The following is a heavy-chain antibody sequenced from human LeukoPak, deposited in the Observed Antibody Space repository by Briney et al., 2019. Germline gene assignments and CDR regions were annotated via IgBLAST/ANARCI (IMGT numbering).Heavy chain of an antibody. D-gene: IGHD3-10*01. V-gene: IGHV4-59*08. CDR1: GGSIRSYY. Sequence: SETLSLTCTVSGGSIRSYYWSWIRQPPGKGLEWIGYIYYSGSTNYNPSLKSRVTISVDTSKNQFSLKLSSVTAADTAVYYCARQGAGLPFDYWGRGTLVTVSS. J-gene: IGHJ4*02. CDR3: ARQGAGLPFDY. CDR2: IYYSGST.